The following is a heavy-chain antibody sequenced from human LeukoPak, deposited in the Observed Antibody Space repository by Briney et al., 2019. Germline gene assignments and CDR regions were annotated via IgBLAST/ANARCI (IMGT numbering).Heavy chain of an antibody. J-gene: IGHJ4*02. CDR3: ARDPVTASDY. CDR1: GINFSYHH. D-gene: IGHD2-21*02. Sequence: GSPKPSCSTSGINFSYHHKSWIRPAPGEGLEWVSYISSSGSTIYYADSVKGRFTISRDNAKNSLYLQMNSLRAEDTAVYYCARDPVTASDYWGQGTLVTVSS. CDR2: ISSSGSTI. V-gene: IGHV3-11*01.